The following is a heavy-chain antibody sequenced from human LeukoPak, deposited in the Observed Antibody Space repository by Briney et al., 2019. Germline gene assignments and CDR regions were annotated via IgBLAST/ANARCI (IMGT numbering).Heavy chain of an antibody. D-gene: IGHD6-19*01. CDR2: ISSSRSYI. J-gene: IGHJ6*02. V-gene: IGHV3-21*01. CDR1: GFSFSSYS. CDR3: ARVEVADDSYYYGMDV. Sequence: GGSLRLSCAASGFSFSSYSMNWVRQAPGKGLEWVSSISSSRSYIYYADSVKGRFTISRDNAKNSLYLQMNSLRAEDTAVYYCARVEVADDSYYYGMDVWGQGTTVTVSS.